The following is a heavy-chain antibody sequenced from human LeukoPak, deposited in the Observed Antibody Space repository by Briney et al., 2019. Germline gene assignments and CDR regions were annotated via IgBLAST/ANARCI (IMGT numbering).Heavy chain of an antibody. CDR2: ISESGST. V-gene: IGHV4-59*08. CDR1: GRSNSGYY. D-gene: IGHD6-6*01. J-gene: IGHJ4*02. Sequence: PSETLALTCTVSGRSNSGYYWGWMRQRPGRGLQGIGFISESGSTDHNPPLERRITMSVDNSRNQVSLRVRYATAADTAIYYCARHRRKYTREYHFDSWGQGILVSVSS. CDR3: ARHRRKYTREYHFDS.